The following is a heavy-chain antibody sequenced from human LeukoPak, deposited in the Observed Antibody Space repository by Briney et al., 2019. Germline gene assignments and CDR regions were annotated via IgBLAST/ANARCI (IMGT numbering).Heavy chain of an antibody. CDR1: GFTFSNFA. J-gene: IGHJ5*02. Sequence: PGGFLRLSCAASGFTFSNFAMMWVRQAPVTGLQWVSTITGYGATFYADSVRGRFTIFRDTSMNTLFLQMNSLGAEDTAVYYCAKGAEAGKVDWFDPWGQGTLVTVSS. V-gene: IGHV3-23*01. CDR2: ITGYGAT. CDR3: AKGAEAGKVDWFDP. D-gene: IGHD6-13*01.